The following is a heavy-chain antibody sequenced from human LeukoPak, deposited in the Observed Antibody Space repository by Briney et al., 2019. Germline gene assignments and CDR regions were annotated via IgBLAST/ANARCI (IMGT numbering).Heavy chain of an antibody. V-gene: IGHV1-46*01. CDR1: GYTFTSYY. CDR2: INPSGGST. J-gene: IGHJ4*02. CDR3: ARDTGPGLRFLEWLSDYFDY. D-gene: IGHD3-3*01. Sequence: GASVKVSCKASGYTFTSYYMRWVRQAPGQGLEWMGIINPSGGSTSYAQKFQGRVTMTRDMSTSTVYMELSSLRSEDTAVYYCARDTGPGLRFLEWLSDYFDYWGQGTLVTVSS.